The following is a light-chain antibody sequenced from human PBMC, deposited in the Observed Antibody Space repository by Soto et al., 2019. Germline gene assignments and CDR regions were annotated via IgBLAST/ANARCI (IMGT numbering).Light chain of an antibody. J-gene: IGLJ1*01. CDR2: EVR. CDR3: SSYTSSSTLYV. CDR1: SSDVGGYNY. V-gene: IGLV2-14*01. Sequence: SVLTQPASVSGSPGQSITISCTGTSSDVGGYNYVSWYQQHPGKAPKLMIYEVRNRPSGVSNRFSGSKSGNTASLTISGLQAEDEADYYCSSYTSSSTLYVFGTGTKLTVL.